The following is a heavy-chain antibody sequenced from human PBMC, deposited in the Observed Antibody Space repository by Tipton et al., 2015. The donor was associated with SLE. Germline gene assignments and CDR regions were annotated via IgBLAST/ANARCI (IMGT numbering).Heavy chain of an antibody. D-gene: IGHD5-12*01. CDR3: ARLISAYDCNFDY. CDR1: GGSISSNTW. V-gene: IGHV4-4*02. Sequence: SLRLSCTVSGGSISSNTWWNWVRQPPGMGLEWIGEIHHRGTTNYNPPLKSRVTISVDKSKSQFSLKLSSVTAADTAVYYCARLISAYDCNFDYWGQGTLVTVSS. J-gene: IGHJ4*02. CDR2: IHHRGTT.